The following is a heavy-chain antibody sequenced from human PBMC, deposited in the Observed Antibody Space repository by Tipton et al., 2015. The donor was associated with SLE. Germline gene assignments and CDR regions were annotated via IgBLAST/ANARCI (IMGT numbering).Heavy chain of an antibody. CDR3: ARERSMIVVVFDY. Sequence: TLSLTCTVSGGSISSGGYSWSWIRQHPGKGLEWIGNIYNSGTTYYTPSLKSRLTISIDTSKNQFSLKLSSVTAADTAVYYCARERSMIVVVFDYWGQGTLVTVSS. V-gene: IGHV4-30-4*01. J-gene: IGHJ4*02. CDR2: IYNSGTT. D-gene: IGHD3-22*01. CDR1: GGSISSGGYS.